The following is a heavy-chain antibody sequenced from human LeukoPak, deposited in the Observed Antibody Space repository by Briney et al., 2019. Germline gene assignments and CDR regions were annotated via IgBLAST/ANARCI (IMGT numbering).Heavy chain of an antibody. Sequence: GRSLRPSCAASGFTFSSYAMHWVRQAPGKGLEWVAVISYGGSNKFYADSVKGRFTLSRDNSKNTLYLQMNSLRIEDTAVYYCGRGSVGFGELNYWGQGTLVTVSS. J-gene: IGHJ4*02. D-gene: IGHD3-10*01. CDR2: ISYGGSNK. CDR3: GRGSVGFGELNY. V-gene: IGHV3-30-3*01. CDR1: GFTFSSYA.